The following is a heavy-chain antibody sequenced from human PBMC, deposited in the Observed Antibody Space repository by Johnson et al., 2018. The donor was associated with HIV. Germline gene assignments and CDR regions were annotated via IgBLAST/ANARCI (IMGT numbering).Heavy chain of an antibody. Sequence: VQLVESGGVVVQPGGSLRLSCAASGFTFDDYAMHWVRQAPGKGLEWVSLISWDGGSTYYADSVKGRFTISRDNSKNSLYLQMNSLRAEDTALYYCAKDSKWLRSEGVGAFEIWGQGTMVTVSS. V-gene: IGHV3-43D*03. D-gene: IGHD5-12*01. CDR1: GFTFDDYA. CDR3: AKDSKWLRSEGVGAFEI. J-gene: IGHJ3*02. CDR2: ISWDGGST.